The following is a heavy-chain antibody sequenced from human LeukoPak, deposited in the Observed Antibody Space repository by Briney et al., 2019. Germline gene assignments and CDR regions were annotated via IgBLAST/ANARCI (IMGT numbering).Heavy chain of an antibody. V-gene: IGHV1-2*02. J-gene: IGHJ6*02. D-gene: IGHD3-10*01. CDR3: ARVGAYYGSGSKQYYYYGMDV. CDR2: INPNSGGT. Sequence: ASVKVSCKASGYTFTGYYMHWVRQAPGQGLEWMGWINPNSGGTNYAQKFQGRVTMTRDTSISTAYMELSRLRSDDTAVYYFARVGAYYGSGSKQYYYYGMDVWGQGTTVTVSS. CDR1: GYTFTGYY.